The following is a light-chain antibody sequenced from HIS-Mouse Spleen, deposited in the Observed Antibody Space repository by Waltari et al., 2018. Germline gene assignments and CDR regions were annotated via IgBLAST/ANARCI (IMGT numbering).Light chain of an antibody. CDR2: LGS. CDR3: MQALQTPFT. CDR1: QSLLHSNGYNY. Sequence: DIVMTQSPLSLPVTPGEPASISCRSSQSLLHSNGYNYLDWYLQKPGQSPQLLIYLGSKRDSGVPDRFSGSGSGTDFTLKISRVEAEDVGVYYCMQALQTPFTFGPGTKVDIK. V-gene: IGKV2-28*01. J-gene: IGKJ3*01.